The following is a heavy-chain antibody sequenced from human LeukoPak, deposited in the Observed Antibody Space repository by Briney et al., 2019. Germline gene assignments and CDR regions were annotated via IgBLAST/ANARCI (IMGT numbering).Heavy chain of an antibody. CDR2: IYYSGST. J-gene: IGHJ4*02. D-gene: IGHD5-18*01. Sequence: SETLSLTCTVAGGSISSSSYYWGWIRQPPGKGLEWIGRIYYSGSTYYNPSLKIRGTISVDTSKNQFSLKLRSVTAADTAVYHCARTPLAMVNPYYFDYWGQGTLVTVSS. V-gene: IGHV4-39*01. CDR3: ARTPLAMVNPYYFDY. CDR1: GGSISSSSYY.